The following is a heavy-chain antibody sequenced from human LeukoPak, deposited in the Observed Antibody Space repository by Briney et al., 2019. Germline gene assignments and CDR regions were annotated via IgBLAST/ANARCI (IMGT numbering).Heavy chain of an antibody. CDR2: ISTYKGNT. CDR3: AREHYYGSGSPYNWFDP. Sequence: ASVKVSCKASGYSFISYGMSWVRQAPGQGLEWMGWISTYKGNTKYAQKVQGGVTMTTDTSTSTAYMELRSLRSDDTAVYYCAREHYYGSGSPYNWFDPWGQGTLVTVSS. J-gene: IGHJ5*02. V-gene: IGHV1-18*01. D-gene: IGHD3-10*01. CDR1: GYSFISYG.